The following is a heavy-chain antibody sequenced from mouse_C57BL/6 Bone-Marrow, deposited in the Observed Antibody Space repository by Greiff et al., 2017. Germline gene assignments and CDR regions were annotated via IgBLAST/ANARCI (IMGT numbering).Heavy chain of an antibody. CDR3: ASFHRGLAY. J-gene: IGHJ3*01. Sequence: VKLVESGPGLVAPSQSLSITCTVSGFSLTSYGVDWVRQSPGKGLEWLGVIWGVGSTNYNSALKSRLSISKDNSKSQVFLKMNSLQTDDTAMYYCASFHRGLAYWGQGTLVTVSA. CDR2: IWGVGST. CDR1: GFSLTSYG. V-gene: IGHV2-6*01.